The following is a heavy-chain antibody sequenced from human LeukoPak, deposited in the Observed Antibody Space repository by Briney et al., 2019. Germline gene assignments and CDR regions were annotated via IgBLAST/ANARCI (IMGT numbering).Heavy chain of an antibody. CDR3: AKGYPTSLDY. D-gene: IGHD1-26*01. J-gene: IGHJ4*02. CDR1: GFIFSTYA. V-gene: IGHV3-23*01. Sequence: GGSLRLSCAASGFIFSTYAMSWVRQAPGXGLEWVSGISGSGDSTYYADSVKGRFTISRGNSKNTLYLQMNSLRAEDTAVYYCAKGYPTSLDYWGQGTLVTVSS. CDR2: ISGSGDST.